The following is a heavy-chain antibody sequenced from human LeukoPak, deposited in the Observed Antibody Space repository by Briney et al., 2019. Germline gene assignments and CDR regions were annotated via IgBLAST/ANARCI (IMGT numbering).Heavy chain of an antibody. CDR2: ISFSGGST. J-gene: IGHJ4*02. Sequence: GGSLRLSCAASGFTFSNYAMSWVRQAPGKGLECVSRISFSGGSTYYADSVKGRFTISRDNSKNTVYLQMNSPRAEDTAVYYCANWDGSYSSGWYDYWGQGTLVTVSS. CDR3: ANWDGSYSSGWYDY. CDR1: GFTFSNYA. D-gene: IGHD6-19*01. V-gene: IGHV3-23*01.